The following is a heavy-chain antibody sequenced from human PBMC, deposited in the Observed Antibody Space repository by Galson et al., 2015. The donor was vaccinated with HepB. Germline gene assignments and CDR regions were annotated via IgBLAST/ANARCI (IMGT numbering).Heavy chain of an antibody. Sequence: CAASGFTFRSYGIHWVRQVPGKGMEWVAVISYDGGNKKYADSVKGRFTISRDNSKNRVYLQMNSLRAEDTAVYYCAKDGSPERAKEVPAATVDYFYYCMDVWGKGTTVSVSS. CDR2: ISYDGGNK. V-gene: IGHV3-30*18. CDR1: GFTFRSYG. D-gene: IGHD2-2*01. CDR3: AKDGSPERAKEVPAATVDYFYYCMDV. J-gene: IGHJ6*03.